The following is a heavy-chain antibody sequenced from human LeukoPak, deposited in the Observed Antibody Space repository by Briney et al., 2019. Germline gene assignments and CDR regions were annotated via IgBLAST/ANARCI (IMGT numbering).Heavy chain of an antibody. Sequence: SETLSLTCTVSGGSISSYYWSWIRQPPGKGLEWIGYIYYSGSTNYNPSLKSRVTISVDTSKNQFSLKLSSVTAADTAVYYCARYREYCSGGSCYSEGTGYFDYWGQGTLVTVSS. D-gene: IGHD2-15*01. CDR2: IYYSGST. CDR1: GGSISSYY. J-gene: IGHJ4*02. V-gene: IGHV4-59*12. CDR3: ARYREYCSGGSCYSEGTGYFDY.